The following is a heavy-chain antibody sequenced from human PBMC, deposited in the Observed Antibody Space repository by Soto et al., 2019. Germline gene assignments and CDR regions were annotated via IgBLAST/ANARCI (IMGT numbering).Heavy chain of an antibody. V-gene: IGHV3-23*01. J-gene: IGHJ4*02. D-gene: IGHD6-13*01. CDR3: AKDGGGVAAGSFDY. CDR2: ISGSGGST. CDR1: GFTFSSYA. Sequence: GGSLRLAWAASGFTFSSYAMSWVRQAPGKGLEWVSAISGSGGSTYYADSVKGRFTISRDNSKNTLYLQMNSLRAEDTAVYYCAKDGGGVAAGSFDYWGQGTLVTVSS.